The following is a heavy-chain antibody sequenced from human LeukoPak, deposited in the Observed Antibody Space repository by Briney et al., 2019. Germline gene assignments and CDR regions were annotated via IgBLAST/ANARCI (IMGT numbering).Heavy chain of an antibody. CDR2: INHSGST. CDR3: ARVIHCTNGVCYLHYYYYGMDV. D-gene: IGHD2-8*01. CDR1: GGSFSGYY. V-gene: IGHV4-34*01. J-gene: IGHJ6*02. Sequence: SETLSHTCAIYGGSFSGYYWSWIRQPPGKGLEWIGEINHSGSTNYNPSLKSRVTISVDTSKNQFSLKLSSVTAADTAVYYCARVIHCTNGVCYLHYYYYGMDVWGQGTTVTVSS.